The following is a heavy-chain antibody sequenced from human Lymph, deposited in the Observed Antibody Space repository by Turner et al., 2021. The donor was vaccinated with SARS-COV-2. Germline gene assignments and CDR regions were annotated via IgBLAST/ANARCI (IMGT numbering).Heavy chain of an antibody. J-gene: IGHJ3*02. CDR1: GGTFSSYA. D-gene: IGHD6-19*01. Sequence: QVQLVHSGAEVKKPGSSVQVSCKASGGTFSSYAISWVRQAPGQGLEWMGGIIPIFGTGNYAQKFQGRVTITADESTSTAYMELSSLRSEDTAVYYCARDTAVAGTLGAFDIWGQGTMVTVSS. V-gene: IGHV1-69*01. CDR2: IIPIFGTG. CDR3: ARDTAVAGTLGAFDI.